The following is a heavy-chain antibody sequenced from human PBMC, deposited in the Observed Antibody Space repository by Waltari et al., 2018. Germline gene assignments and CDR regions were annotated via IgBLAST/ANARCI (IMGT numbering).Heavy chain of an antibody. D-gene: IGHD2-15*01. CDR1: GGTFSSYA. CDR3: ARAGGGGNNYLYYYYYYGMDV. Sequence: QVQLVQSGAEVKKPGSSVKVSCKASGGTFSSYAISWVRQAPGQGLEWMGGIIPIFGTANYAQKFQGRVTITADESTSTAYMELSSLRSEDTAVYYCARAGGGGNNYLYYYYYYGMDVWGQGTTVTVSS. J-gene: IGHJ6*02. CDR2: IIPIFGTA. V-gene: IGHV1-69*01.